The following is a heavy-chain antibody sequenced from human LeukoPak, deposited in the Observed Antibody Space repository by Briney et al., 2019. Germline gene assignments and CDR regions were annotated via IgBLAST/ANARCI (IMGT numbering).Heavy chain of an antibody. CDR3: AKGQSVSYSPAEYFQN. CDR1: GFTFSSYA. CDR2: ISGRGGGT. V-gene: IGHV3-23*01. Sequence: GGSLRLSCAASGFTFSSYAMSWVRQAPGKGLEWVSAISGRGGGTYYADSVKGRFTISRDNSKNTLYLEINSLRAEDTAVYYCAKGQSVSYSPAEYFQNWGQGTLVTVSS. D-gene: IGHD1-26*01. J-gene: IGHJ1*01.